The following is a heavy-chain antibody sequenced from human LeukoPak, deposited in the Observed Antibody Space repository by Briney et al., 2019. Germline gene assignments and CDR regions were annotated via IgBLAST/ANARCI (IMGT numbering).Heavy chain of an antibody. J-gene: IGHJ6*03. CDR3: ARVSATVTTEPDYYYYMDV. Sequence: GGSLRLSCAASGFTFSSYAMHWVRQAPGKGLEWVAVISYDGSNKYYADSVKGRFTISRDDSKNTLYLQMNSLRAEDTAVYYCARVSATVTTEPDYYYYMDVWGKGTTVTVSS. V-gene: IGHV3-30*01. CDR2: ISYDGSNK. CDR1: GFTFSSYA. D-gene: IGHD4-17*01.